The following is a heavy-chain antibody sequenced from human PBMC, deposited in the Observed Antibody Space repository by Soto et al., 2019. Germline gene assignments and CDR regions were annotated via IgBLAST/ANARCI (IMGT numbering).Heavy chain of an antibody. CDR3: ARAHGNYDYYYYMDV. CDR1: GGTFSSYT. V-gene: IGHV1-69*02. Sequence: KVSCKASGGTFSSYTISWVRQAPGQGLEWMGRIIPILGIANYAQKFQGRVTITADKSTSTAYMELSSLRSEDTAVYYCARAHGNYDYYYYMDVWGKGTTVTVSS. D-gene: IGHD4-17*01. J-gene: IGHJ6*03. CDR2: IIPILGIA.